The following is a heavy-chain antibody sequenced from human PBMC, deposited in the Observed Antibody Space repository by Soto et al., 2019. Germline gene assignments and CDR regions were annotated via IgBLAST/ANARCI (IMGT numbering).Heavy chain of an antibody. Sequence: ASVKVSCKASGYSFTSYGISWVRQAPGQGLEWMGWISAYNGNTNYAQKLQGRVTMTTDTSTSTAYMELRSLRSEDTAVYYCASPGLMGELHRGAGWFDPWGQGTLVTVS. J-gene: IGHJ5*02. V-gene: IGHV1-18*01. CDR1: GYSFTSYG. CDR3: ASPGLMGELHRGAGWFDP. CDR2: ISAYNGNT. D-gene: IGHD1-26*01.